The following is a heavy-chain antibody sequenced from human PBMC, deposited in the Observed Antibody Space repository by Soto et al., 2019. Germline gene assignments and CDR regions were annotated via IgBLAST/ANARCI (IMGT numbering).Heavy chain of an antibody. CDR2: ISSSNNFI. D-gene: IGHD4-4*01. J-gene: IGHJ4*02. CDR1: GFIFSDYS. CDR3: TRADVSTH. Sequence: EVQLVESGGGLVKPGGSLRLSCVASGFIFSDYSMNWVRQAPGKGLEWLSSISSSNNFIYYADSVKGRFTISRDNAKNSLFLQMDSLRVEDTALYYCTRADVSTHWGQGTRVTVSS. V-gene: IGHV3-21*01.